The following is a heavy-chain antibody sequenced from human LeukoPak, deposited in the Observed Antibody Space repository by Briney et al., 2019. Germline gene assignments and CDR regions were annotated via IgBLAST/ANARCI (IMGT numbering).Heavy chain of an antibody. V-gene: IGHV3-66*02. CDR3: ARVRFGELFFDY. D-gene: IGHD3-10*01. J-gene: IGHJ4*02. Sequence: GGSLRLSCAASGFTVSSNYMSWVRQAPGKGLEWVSVIYTGGSKYYADSVKGRFTISRDNSKNTLYLQMNSLRAEDTAVYYCARVRFGELFFDYWGQGTLVTVSS. CDR2: IYTGGSK. CDR1: GFTVSSNY.